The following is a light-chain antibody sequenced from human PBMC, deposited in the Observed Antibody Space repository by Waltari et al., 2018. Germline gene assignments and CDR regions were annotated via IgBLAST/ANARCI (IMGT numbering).Light chain of an antibody. CDR3: SSFTSSTTGI. CDR1: SSDSGGYHY. V-gene: IGLV2-14*03. J-gene: IGLJ2*01. Sequence: SALTQPASVSGSPGQSSPISCRGISSDSGGYHYVAWYQQHPGEAPKLIIYDVTNRPSGVSDRFSGSKSGSSASLTISGLQPDDEADYYCSSFTSSTTGIFGGGTKLTVL. CDR2: DVT.